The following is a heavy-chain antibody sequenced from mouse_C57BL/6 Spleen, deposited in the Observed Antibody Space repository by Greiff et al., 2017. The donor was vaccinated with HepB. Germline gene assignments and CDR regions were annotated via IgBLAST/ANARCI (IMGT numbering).Heavy chain of an antibody. D-gene: IGHD3-2*02. Sequence: QVQLQQPGAELVRPGTSVKLSCKASGYTFTSYWMHWVKQRPGQGLEWIGVIDPSDSYTNYNQKFKGKATLTVDTSSSTAYMQLSSLTSEDSAVYYCARWETAQEDAMDYWGQGTSVTVSS. V-gene: IGHV1-59*01. CDR3: ARWETAQEDAMDY. J-gene: IGHJ4*01. CDR2: IDPSDSYT. CDR1: GYTFTSYW.